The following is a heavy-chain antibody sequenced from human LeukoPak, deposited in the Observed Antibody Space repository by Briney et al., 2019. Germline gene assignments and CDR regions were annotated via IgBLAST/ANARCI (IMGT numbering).Heavy chain of an antibody. Sequence: PGGSLRLSCAASGCTFSTYAMSWVRQTPGKGLEWVAAISGDNPGTYHANSVKGRFTISRDNSKSTLHLQMSGLSAEDTARYYCAKAPVGHCSGAFCYHFDSWGQGTLVTVSS. D-gene: IGHD2-15*01. CDR2: ISGDNPGT. CDR1: GCTFSTYA. V-gene: IGHV3-23*01. J-gene: IGHJ4*02. CDR3: AKAPVGHCSGAFCYHFDS.